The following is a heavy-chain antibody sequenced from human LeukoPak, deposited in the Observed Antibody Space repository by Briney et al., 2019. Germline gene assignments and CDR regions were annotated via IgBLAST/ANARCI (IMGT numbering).Heavy chain of an antibody. CDR1: GFTFSSYA. J-gene: IGHJ4*02. Sequence: GRSLRLSCAASGFTFSSYAMHWVRQAPGKGLEWVSVVSSSGGNTYNADSVKGRFTISRDNSKNTLYLQMNSLRAEDTAVYYCAKEDWLGFDYWGQGTLVTVSS. CDR3: AKEDWLGFDY. D-gene: IGHD3/OR15-3a*01. CDR2: VSSSGGNT. V-gene: IGHV3-23*01.